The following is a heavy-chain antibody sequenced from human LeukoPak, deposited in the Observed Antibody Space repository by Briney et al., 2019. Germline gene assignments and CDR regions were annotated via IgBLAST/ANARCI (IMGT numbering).Heavy chain of an antibody. Sequence: GGSLRLSCAASGFTFSSYEMNWVRQAPGKGLEWVSYISSSGSTIYYADSVKGRLTISRDNAKNSLYLQMNSLRAEDTAVYYCASGLRYYYYGMDVWGQGTTVTVSS. CDR1: GFTFSSYE. D-gene: IGHD4-17*01. V-gene: IGHV3-48*03. J-gene: IGHJ6*02. CDR3: ASGLRYYYYGMDV. CDR2: ISSSGSTI.